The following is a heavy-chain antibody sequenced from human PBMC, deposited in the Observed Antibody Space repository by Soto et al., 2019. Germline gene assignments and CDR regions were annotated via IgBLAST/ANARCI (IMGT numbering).Heavy chain of an antibody. Sequence: SETLSLTCTVSGDSLGNYYWFWVRQPPGRGLEWIGSIEYDGVTYSTPPLKSRVTISRDTSKNQFSLKLTSVTAADTALYYCGKVLVGATGHTDSDSWGPGTLVTVSS. CDR2: IEYDGVT. CDR1: GDSLGNYY. J-gene: IGHJ4*02. D-gene: IGHD2-15*01. V-gene: IGHV4-59*04. CDR3: GKVLVGATGHTDSDS.